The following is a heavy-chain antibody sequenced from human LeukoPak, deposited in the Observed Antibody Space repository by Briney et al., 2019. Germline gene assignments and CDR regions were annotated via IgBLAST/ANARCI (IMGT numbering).Heavy chain of an antibody. V-gene: IGHV1-2*02. J-gene: IGHJ6*02. CDR3: AKEVVSMIVGGLYGMDV. CDR2: INPNSGET. Sequence: ASVKVSCTPSGYTFTGYYIHWVRPAPGQGPEWMGWINPNSGETSTAHKFQGRVTMTRDTSINTAYMESSRLTSDDTAVYYCAKEVVSMIVGGLYGMDVWGQGTAVTVSS. D-gene: IGHD3-22*01. CDR1: GYTFTGYY.